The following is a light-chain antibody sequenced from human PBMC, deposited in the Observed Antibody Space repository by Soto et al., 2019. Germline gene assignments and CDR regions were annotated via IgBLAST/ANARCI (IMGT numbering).Light chain of an antibody. CDR3: AAWDVSLNGYV. V-gene: IGLV1-44*01. J-gene: IGLJ1*01. Sequence: QSVLTQPPSASGTPGQRVTISCSGSSSNIGSNTLNWYQQLPGTAPKLLIYSNNQRPSGVPDRFSGSKSGTSASLAISGLQSDDEADYYCAAWDVSLNGYVFGTGTKLTVL. CDR1: SSNIGSNT. CDR2: SNN.